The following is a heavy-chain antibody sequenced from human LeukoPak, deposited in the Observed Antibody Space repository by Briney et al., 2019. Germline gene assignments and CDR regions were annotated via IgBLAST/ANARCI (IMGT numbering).Heavy chain of an antibody. CDR2: IRSKAYGGTT. CDR1: GFTFSSYW. CDR3: TRDCPGFDP. V-gene: IGHV3-49*04. J-gene: IGHJ5*02. Sequence: GGSLRLSCAASGFTFSSYWMHWVRQAPGKGLEWVGFIRSKAYGGTTEYAASVRGRFTISRDDYKSIAYLQRNSLKNEDTAVYNCTRDCPGFDPWGQGTLVTVSS.